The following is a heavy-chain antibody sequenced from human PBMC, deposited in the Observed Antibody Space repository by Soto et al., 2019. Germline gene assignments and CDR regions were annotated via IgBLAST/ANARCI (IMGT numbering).Heavy chain of an antibody. D-gene: IGHD6-6*01. J-gene: IGHJ4*02. CDR3: ARVEGSASSTGD. CDR1: GYPFTAHY. CDR2: VSPNNGGT. V-gene: IGHV1-2*02. Sequence: QVQLVQSGPEVKIPGASVKVSCKASGYPFTAHYIHWVRQAPGQGLEWLGYVSPNNGGTTYAQKFKGSVTLTRDTSITTGYMEVTRLTSDDTAVYYCARVEGSASSTGDWGQGTLVTISS.